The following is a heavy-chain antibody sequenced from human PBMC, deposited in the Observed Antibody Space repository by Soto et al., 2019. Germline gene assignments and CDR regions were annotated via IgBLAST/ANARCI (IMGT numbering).Heavy chain of an antibody. Sequence: GGSLRLSCAASGFTFSTYPMTWVRQAAGKGLEWVSAMSGSGASTYYPDSVKGRFTISRDNSENTLYLHMSSLRAEDTAVYYCAKASGSSWPYYFDSWGQGTLVTVSS. CDR3: AKASGSSWPYYFDS. CDR1: GFTFSTYP. CDR2: MSGSGAST. V-gene: IGHV3-23*01. J-gene: IGHJ4*02. D-gene: IGHD6-13*01.